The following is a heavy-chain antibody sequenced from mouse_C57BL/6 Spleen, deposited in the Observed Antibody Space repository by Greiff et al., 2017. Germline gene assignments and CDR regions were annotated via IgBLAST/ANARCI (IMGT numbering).Heavy chain of an antibody. D-gene: IGHD2-1*01. CDR1: GYTFTDYN. V-gene: IGHV1-22*01. J-gene: IGHJ2*01. CDR2: INPNNGGT. CDR3: ARGGDYGNLDY. Sequence: VHVKQSGPELVKPGASVKMSCKASGYTFTDYNMHWVKQSHGKSLEWIGYINPNNGGTSYNQKFKGKATLTVNKSSSTAYMELRSLTSEDSAVYYCARGGDYGNLDYWGQGTTLTVSS.